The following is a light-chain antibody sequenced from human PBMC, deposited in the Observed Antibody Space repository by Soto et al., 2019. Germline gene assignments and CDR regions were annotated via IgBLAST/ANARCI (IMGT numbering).Light chain of an antibody. CDR3: CSYAGSSTYG. Sequence: QSVLTQPASVSGSPGQSITISCTGTSRDVGRYNLVSWYQQHPGRAPKLMIYEGSKRPSGVSNRLSGSKSGNTASLTISGLQAEDEADYYCCSYAGSSTYGFGTGTKVTVL. V-gene: IGLV2-23*01. CDR1: SRDVGRYNL. J-gene: IGLJ1*01. CDR2: EGS.